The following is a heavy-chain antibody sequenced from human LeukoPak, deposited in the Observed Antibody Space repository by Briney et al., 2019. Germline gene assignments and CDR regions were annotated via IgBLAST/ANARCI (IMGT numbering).Heavy chain of an antibody. CDR3: ASGWYFDY. J-gene: IGHJ4*02. V-gene: IGHV3-48*01. D-gene: IGHD2-15*01. CDR1: GFTFSSYT. Sequence: PGGSLRLSCAASGFTFSSYTMNCVRQPPGKGLEWASYISSSSSTIYYAAAVKGRFIISGDNAKNSLYLQMNSLRAEDTAVYYCASGWYFDYWGQGTLVTVSS. CDR2: ISSSSSTI.